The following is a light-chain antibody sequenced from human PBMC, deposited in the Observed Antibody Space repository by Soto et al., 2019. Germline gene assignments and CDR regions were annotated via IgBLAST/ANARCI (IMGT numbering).Light chain of an antibody. CDR1: QSVSSTY. Sequence: EIVLTQSPGPLSLSPGERATLSCRASQSVSSTYLAWYQQNRGQAPRLLIYGASSRAPGIPDRFSGSGSGTDFTLTISRREPEDFAVYYCQQYGSSRWTFGQGTKVDIK. CDR3: QQYGSSRWT. V-gene: IGKV3-20*01. CDR2: GAS. J-gene: IGKJ1*01.